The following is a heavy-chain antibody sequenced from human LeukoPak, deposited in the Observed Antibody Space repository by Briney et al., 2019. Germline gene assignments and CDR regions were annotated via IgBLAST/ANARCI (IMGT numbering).Heavy chain of an antibody. J-gene: IGHJ4*02. V-gene: IGHV1-2*02. Sequence: GASVKVSCKASGYTFTGYYMHWVRQAPGQGLEWMGWINPNSGGTNYAQKFQGRVTMTRDTSISTAYMELSRLRSDDTAVYYCARGRQYYDYVWGSYRPPFDYWGQGTLVTVSS. CDR1: GYTFTGYY. CDR2: INPNSGGT. CDR3: ARGRQYYDYVWGSYRPPFDY. D-gene: IGHD3-16*02.